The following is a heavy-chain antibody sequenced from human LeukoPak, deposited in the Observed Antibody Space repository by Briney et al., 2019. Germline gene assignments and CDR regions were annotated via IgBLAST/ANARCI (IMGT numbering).Heavy chain of an antibody. CDR2: IKQDGSEK. J-gene: IGHJ4*02. CDR3: ASEWMYSNYF. Sequence: GGSLRLSCAASGFTFSNYWMSWVRQAPGKGLEWVANIKQDGSEKYCVDSVKGRFTISRDNAKNSLYLQMNSLRAEDTAVYYCASEWMYSNYFRGQGTLVTVSS. CDR1: GFTFSNYW. V-gene: IGHV3-7*03. D-gene: IGHD4-11*01.